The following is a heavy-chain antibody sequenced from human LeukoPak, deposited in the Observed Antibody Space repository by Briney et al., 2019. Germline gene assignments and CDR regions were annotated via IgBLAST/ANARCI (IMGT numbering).Heavy chain of an antibody. J-gene: IGHJ4*02. Sequence: VWSLSLSCAASGFTFSSYGMHWVRQAPGKGLEWVAFIRYDGSNKYYADSVKGRFTISRDNSKNTLYLQMNSLRAEDTAVYYCAKGFYYYDSSGYHAGYWGQGTLVTVSS. CDR1: GFTFSSYG. CDR2: IRYDGSNK. CDR3: AKGFYYYDSSGYHAGY. V-gene: IGHV3-30*02. D-gene: IGHD3-22*01.